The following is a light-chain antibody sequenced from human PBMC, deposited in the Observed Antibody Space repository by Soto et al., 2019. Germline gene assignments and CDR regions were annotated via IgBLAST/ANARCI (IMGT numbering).Light chain of an antibody. CDR2: EVS. V-gene: IGLV2-14*01. Sequence: QSALTQPASVSGSPGQSITISCTGTSSDVGGYNYVSWYQQHPGKAPKLIIFEVSNRPSGVSHRFSGSKSGNRASLTISGLQDEDEADYYCASDKTSSTLVFGGGTKLTVL. CDR1: SSDVGGYNY. J-gene: IGLJ3*02. CDR3: ASDKTSSTLV.